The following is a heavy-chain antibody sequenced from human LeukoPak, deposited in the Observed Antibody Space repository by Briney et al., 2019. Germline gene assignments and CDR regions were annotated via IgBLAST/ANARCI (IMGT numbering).Heavy chain of an antibody. CDR1: GFTFSNFE. Sequence: GGSLRLSCAASGFTFSNFEMNWVHQAPGKGLEWISYIHSSGTTKYYADSVEGRFTISRDNAKNSLYLEVKNLRAEDTAVYYCARWVLTGLYDTLFDYWGQGTLVTVSS. D-gene: IGHD3-9*01. V-gene: IGHV3-48*03. CDR3: ARWVLTGLYDTLFDY. CDR2: IHSSGTTK. J-gene: IGHJ4*02.